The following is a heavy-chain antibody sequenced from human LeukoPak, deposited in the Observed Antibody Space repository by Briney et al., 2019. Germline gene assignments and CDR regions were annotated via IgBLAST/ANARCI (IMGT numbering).Heavy chain of an antibody. D-gene: IGHD3-16*01. CDR1: GFTFRSYD. CDR2: IAYDGSNK. J-gene: IGHJ3*02. Sequence: GGSLRLSCGGTGFTFRSYDMHWVRQAPGKGLEWVAGIAYDGSNKDHADAVKGRFTISRNNSKNSLYLQMNSLGTEDTAVYYCARERWGDAFDIWGQGTLVTVSS. CDR3: ARERWGDAFDI. V-gene: IGHV3-30*04.